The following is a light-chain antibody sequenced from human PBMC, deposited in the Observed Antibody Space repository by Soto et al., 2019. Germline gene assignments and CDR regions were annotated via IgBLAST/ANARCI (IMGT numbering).Light chain of an antibody. CDR3: SSYGGRSNLV. J-gene: IGLJ2*01. CDR1: SSDVGAYKF. CDR2: EVN. Sequence: QCALTQPPSASGSPGQSVTISCTGTSSDVGAYKFVSWYQLHPGKAPKLMIYEVNVRPSGVPDRFSGSKSGNTASLTVSGLQVADEADYYCSSYGGRSNLVFGGGTKLTVL. V-gene: IGLV2-8*01.